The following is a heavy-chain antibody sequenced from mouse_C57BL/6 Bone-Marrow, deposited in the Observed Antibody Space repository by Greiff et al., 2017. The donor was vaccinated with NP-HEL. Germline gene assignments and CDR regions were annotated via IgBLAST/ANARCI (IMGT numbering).Heavy chain of an antibody. CDR3: TRRSYYGYYYAMDY. CDR2: IDPETGGT. J-gene: IGHJ4*01. D-gene: IGHD1-1*01. V-gene: IGHV1-15*01. CDR1: GYTFTDYE. Sequence: VQLQQSGAELVRPGASVTLSCKASGYTFTDYEMHWVKKTPVHGLEWIGAIDPETGGTAYNQKFKGKAILTADKSSSTAYIELRSLTSEDSAVYYCTRRSYYGYYYAMDYWGQGTSVTVSS.